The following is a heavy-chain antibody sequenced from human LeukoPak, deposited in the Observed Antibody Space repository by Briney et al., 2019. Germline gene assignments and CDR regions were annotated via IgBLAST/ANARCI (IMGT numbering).Heavy chain of an antibody. J-gene: IGHJ5*02. CDR2: IYHSGST. V-gene: IGHV4-30-2*01. Sequence: SETLSLTCTVSGGSISSGGYYWSCIRQPPGKGLEWIGYIYHSGSTYYNPSLKSRVTISVDRSKHQFSLKLSSVTAADTAVYYCARGVQQLDRNWFDPWGQGTLVTVSS. CDR3: ARGVQQLDRNWFDP. CDR1: GGSISSGGYY. D-gene: IGHD6-13*01.